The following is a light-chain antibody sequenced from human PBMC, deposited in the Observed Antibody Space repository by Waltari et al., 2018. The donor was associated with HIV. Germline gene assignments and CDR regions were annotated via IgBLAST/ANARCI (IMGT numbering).Light chain of an antibody. V-gene: IGKV4-1*01. Sequence: DIVLTQSPESRVVARGERATITCKSSQTVLNRSINRNSLAWYQQKPGQPPKLLIDWASNRESGVPDRFSGSGSGTDFTLTISSLQAEDVAIYYCQQYFSSPKTFGPGTKVEV. CDR2: WAS. J-gene: IGKJ1*01. CDR3: QQYFSSPKT. CDR1: QTVLNRSINRNS.